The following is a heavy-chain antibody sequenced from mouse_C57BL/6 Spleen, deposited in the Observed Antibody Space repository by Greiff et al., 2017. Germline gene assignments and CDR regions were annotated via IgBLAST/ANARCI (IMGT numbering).Heavy chain of an antibody. CDR3: ASGGGGYYPWFAY. Sequence: QVQLKQSGPELVKPGASVKISCKASGYAFSSSWMNWVKQRPGKGLEWIGRIYPGDGDTNYTGTFKGKDTLTADKSSSTAYIQLRSLTSEESSVYFFASGGGGYYPWFAYWGQGTLVTVSA. CDR1: GYAFSSSW. D-gene: IGHD1-1*01. J-gene: IGHJ3*01. V-gene: IGHV1-82*01. CDR2: IYPGDGDT.